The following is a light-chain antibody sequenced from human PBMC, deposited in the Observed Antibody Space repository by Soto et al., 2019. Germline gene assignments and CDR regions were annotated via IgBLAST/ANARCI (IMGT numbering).Light chain of an antibody. V-gene: IGLV2-14*01. CDR3: SSYTSSSTLYV. CDR2: DVS. Sequence: HSALTQPASVSGSPGQSITISCTGTSGDVGGYNYVSWYQQHPGKAPKLMIYDVSNRPSGVSNRFSGSKSGNTASLTISGLQAEDEADYYCSSYTSSSTLYVFGTGTMVTVL. CDR1: SGDVGGYNY. J-gene: IGLJ1*01.